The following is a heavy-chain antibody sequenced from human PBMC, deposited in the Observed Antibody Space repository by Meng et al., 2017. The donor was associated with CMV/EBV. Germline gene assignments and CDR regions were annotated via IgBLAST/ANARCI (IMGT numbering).Heavy chain of an antibody. Sequence: GGSLRLSCAASGFTFSSYGMHWVRQAPGKGLEWVAVIWYDGSNKYYADSVKGRFTISRDNSKNTLYLQMNSLRAEDTAVYYCARDRNTYKGGYSSSWGGYWGQGTLVTVSS. CDR2: IWYDGSNK. V-gene: IGHV3-30*19. CDR1: GFTFSSYG. CDR3: ARDRNTYKGGYSSSWGGY. J-gene: IGHJ4*02. D-gene: IGHD6-13*01.